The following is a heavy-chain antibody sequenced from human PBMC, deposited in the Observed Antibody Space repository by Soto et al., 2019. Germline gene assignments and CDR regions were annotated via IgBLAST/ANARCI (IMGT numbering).Heavy chain of an antibody. V-gene: IGHV1-46*03. CDR2: INPRGGGT. CDR3: ARGNLVEHYYDDRCYYPPFFDY. D-gene: IGHD3-22*01. J-gene: IGHJ4*02. CDR1: GYTFTNYY. Sequence: ASVKVSCKASGYTFTNYYMHWVRQAPGQGLEWMGIINPRGGGTRYAQKFQGRVTMTRDTSTSTVYMELSSLRSEDTAVYYCARGNLVEHYYDDRCYYPPFFDYWGQETLVTVSS.